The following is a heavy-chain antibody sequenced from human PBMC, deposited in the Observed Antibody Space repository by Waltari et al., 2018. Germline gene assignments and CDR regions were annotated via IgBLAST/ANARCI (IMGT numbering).Heavy chain of an antibody. CDR3: AHSDSSGYLGDY. Sequence: QITLKESGPTLVKPTQTLTLTCTFSGFSLSTSGVGVGWIRQPPGKALEWLALIYWNDDKRYSPSLKSWLTITKDTSKNQVVLTMTNMDPVDTATYYCAHSDSSGYLGDYWGQGTLVTVSS. V-gene: IGHV2-5*01. CDR1: GFSLSTSGVG. CDR2: IYWNDDK. J-gene: IGHJ4*02. D-gene: IGHD3-22*01.